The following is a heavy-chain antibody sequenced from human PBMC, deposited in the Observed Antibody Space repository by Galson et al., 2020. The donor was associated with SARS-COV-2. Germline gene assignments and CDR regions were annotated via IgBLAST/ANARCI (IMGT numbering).Heavy chain of an antibody. CDR2: IYHSGNT. V-gene: IGHV4-38-2*01. CDR1: GYSISSGYH. J-gene: IGHJ4*02. Sequence: SETLSLTCAVSGYSISSGYHWGWIRQPPGKGLECIGSIYHSGNTYYNPSLESRVTISVDTSKNQFSLKLSSVTAADTAVYYCARGNEFRPYSAFNNWGQATLVTVSS. D-gene: IGHD1-26*01. CDR3: ARGNEFRPYSAFNN.